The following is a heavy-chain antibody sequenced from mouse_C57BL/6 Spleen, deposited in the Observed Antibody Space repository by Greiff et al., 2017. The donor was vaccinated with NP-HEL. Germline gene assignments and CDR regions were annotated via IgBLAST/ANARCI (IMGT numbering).Heavy chain of an antibody. V-gene: IGHV1-72*01. CDR1: GYTFTSYW. J-gene: IGHJ2*01. D-gene: IGHD4-1*01. CDR2: IDPNSGGT. Sequence: QVQLQQPGAELVKPGASVKLSCTASGYTFTSYWMHWVKQRPGRGLEWIGRIDPNSGGTKSNEKFKSKATLTVDKPSSTAYMQLSSLTSEDSAVYDCARSGQFPNWALDYWGQGTTLTVSS. CDR3: ARSGQFPNWALDY.